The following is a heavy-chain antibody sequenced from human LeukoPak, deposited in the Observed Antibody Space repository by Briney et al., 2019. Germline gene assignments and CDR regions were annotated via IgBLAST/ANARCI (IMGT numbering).Heavy chain of an antibody. CDR2: IYYSGST. CDR1: GGSISSYY. D-gene: IGHD5-18*01. Sequence: SETLSLTCTVSGGSISSYYWSWIRQPPGKGLEWIGYIYYSGSTNYNPSLKSRVTISVDTSKNKFSLKLSSVTAADTAVYYCARGGYSYGYDDDFDYWGQGTLVTVSS. CDR3: ARGGYSYGYDDDFDY. J-gene: IGHJ4*02. V-gene: IGHV4-59*01.